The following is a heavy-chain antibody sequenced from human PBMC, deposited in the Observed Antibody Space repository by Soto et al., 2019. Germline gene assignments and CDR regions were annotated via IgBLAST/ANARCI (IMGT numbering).Heavy chain of an antibody. CDR1: GGSISSGGYY. J-gene: IGHJ4*02. Sequence: PSETLSLTCTVSGGSISSGGYYWSWIRQHPGKGLEWIGYIYYSGSTYYNPSLKSRVTISVDTSKNQFSLKLSSVTAADTAVYYCARQLAARHSPDYWGQGTLVTVSS. D-gene: IGHD6-6*01. V-gene: IGHV4-31*03. CDR3: ARQLAARHSPDY. CDR2: IYYSGST.